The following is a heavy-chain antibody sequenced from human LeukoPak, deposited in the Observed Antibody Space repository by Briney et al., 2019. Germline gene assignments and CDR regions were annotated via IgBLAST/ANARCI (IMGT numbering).Heavy chain of an antibody. Sequence: SETLSLTCSVSGASITSSSFYWGWIRQPPGKGLEWIGEINHSGSSNYNPSLKSRVTISVDTSKNQFSLKLSSVTAADTAVYYCASGNDTVTRSYWGQGTLVTVSS. CDR2: INHSGSS. CDR3: ASGNDTVTRSY. J-gene: IGHJ4*02. CDR1: GASITSSSFY. D-gene: IGHD4-17*01. V-gene: IGHV4-39*07.